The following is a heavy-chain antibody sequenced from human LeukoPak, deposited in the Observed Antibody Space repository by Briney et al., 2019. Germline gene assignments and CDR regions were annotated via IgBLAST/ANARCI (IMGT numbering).Heavy chain of an antibody. CDR3: AREAVNVYYYYYMDV. CDR1: GGSISSHY. Sequence: VKPSETLSLTCTVSGGSISSHYWSWIRQPPGKGLEWIGYIYYSGSTNYNPSLKSRVTISVDTSKNQFSLKLSSVTAADTAVYYCAREAVNVYYYYYMDVWGKGTTVTVSS. D-gene: IGHD6-19*01. J-gene: IGHJ6*03. CDR2: IYYSGST. V-gene: IGHV4-59*11.